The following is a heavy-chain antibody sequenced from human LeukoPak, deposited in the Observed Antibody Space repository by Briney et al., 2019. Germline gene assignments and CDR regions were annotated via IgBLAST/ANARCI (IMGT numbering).Heavy chain of an antibody. D-gene: IGHD3-10*01. CDR3: ARSPFNSAFDS. V-gene: IGHV4-59*01. CDR1: DGSISNYY. Sequence: TRSLTCTVSDGSISNYYRSWIRHPPGEEMEWIGYIYYSGTTNYNPSPKTRVTISVDTSKNQFSLKLSSVTAADTAMYYCARSPFNSAFDSWAQGMLVTVSS. J-gene: IGHJ4*02. CDR2: IYYSGTT.